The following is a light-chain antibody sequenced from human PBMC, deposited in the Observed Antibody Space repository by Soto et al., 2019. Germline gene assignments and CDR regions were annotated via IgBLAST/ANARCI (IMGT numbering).Light chain of an antibody. Sequence: SPGERATLSCRASQSVSSYLAWYQQKPGQAPRLLIYDASNRATGIPARFSGSGSGTDFTLTISSLEPEDFAVYYCQQRSNWPPYTFGQGTKLEIK. CDR2: DAS. CDR1: QSVSSY. J-gene: IGKJ2*01. CDR3: QQRSNWPPYT. V-gene: IGKV3-11*01.